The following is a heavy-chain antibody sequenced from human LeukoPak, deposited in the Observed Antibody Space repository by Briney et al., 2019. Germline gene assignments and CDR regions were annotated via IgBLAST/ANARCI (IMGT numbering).Heavy chain of an antibody. J-gene: IGHJ4*02. CDR2: MDPNSGNT. CDR1: GYTFTSYD. CDR3: SYYDSGGHY. D-gene: IGHD3-22*01. V-gene: IGHV1-8*01. Sequence: ASVKVSCKASGYTFTSYDINWVRQATGQGLEWMGWMDPNSGNTGYAQKFQGRVTMTRDTSISTAYMELSSLRSEDTAVYYCSYYDSGGHYWGQGTLVTVSS.